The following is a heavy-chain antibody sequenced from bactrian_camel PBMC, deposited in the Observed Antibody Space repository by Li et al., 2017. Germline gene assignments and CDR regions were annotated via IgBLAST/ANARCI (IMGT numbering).Heavy chain of an antibody. D-gene: IGHD2*01. Sequence: DVQLVESGGGSVQAGGSLRLACAAPGFSISPYCMGWFRQAPGKEREGVASIYTGANRTYHADSMNDRFTISQDNAKNTVYLQMNSLKPEDTGTYYCAVTRRFGGGWWFLFGDSGRGTQVTVS. J-gene: IGHJ4*01. V-gene: IGHV3S40*01. CDR1: GFSISPYC. CDR2: IYTGANRT.